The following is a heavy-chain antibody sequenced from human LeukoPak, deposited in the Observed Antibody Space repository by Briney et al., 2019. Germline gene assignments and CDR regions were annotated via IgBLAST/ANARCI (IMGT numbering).Heavy chain of an antibody. CDR1: GGSISSYY. Sequence: SETLSLTPTVAGGSISSYYWSWIRQPPGKGLEWSGYIYYSGSTNDNPSLKSRVTMSVDTSKNQLYLKLSSVTAADTAVYYCERFPVPAAMLWDAHWGQGTVVPVSS. V-gene: IGHV4-59*01. J-gene: IGHJ4*02. CDR3: ERFPVPAAMLWDAH. D-gene: IGHD2-2*01. CDR2: IYYSGST.